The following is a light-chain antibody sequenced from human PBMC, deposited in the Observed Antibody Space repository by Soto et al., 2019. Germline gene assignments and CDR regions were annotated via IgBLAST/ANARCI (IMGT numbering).Light chain of an antibody. Sequence: DIQMTQSPSTLSASVGDRVTITCRASQSVSSWLAWYRQKPGKAPKVLIYDASSLESGVPSRFSGSGSGTEFTLTISSLQPDDFATYYCQQYNRYWTFGQGTKV. V-gene: IGKV1-5*01. CDR2: DAS. CDR3: QQYNRYWT. J-gene: IGKJ1*01. CDR1: QSVSSW.